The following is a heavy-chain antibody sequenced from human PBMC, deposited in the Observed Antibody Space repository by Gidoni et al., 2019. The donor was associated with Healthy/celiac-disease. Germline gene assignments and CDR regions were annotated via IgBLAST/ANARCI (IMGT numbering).Heavy chain of an antibody. J-gene: IGHJ6*02. CDR1: AGTFSSYA. V-gene: IGHV1-69*01. Sequence: QVQLVQSRAEGKKPGSSANFPCKASAGTFSSYAIRWVRPAPGQGLEWMGGIIPIFGAATYAQAFQGRVTITADESTSTAYMELSSLRSEDTAVYYCARDLDYYYGMDVWGQGTTVTVSS. CDR3: ARDLDYYYGMDV. CDR2: IIPIFGAA.